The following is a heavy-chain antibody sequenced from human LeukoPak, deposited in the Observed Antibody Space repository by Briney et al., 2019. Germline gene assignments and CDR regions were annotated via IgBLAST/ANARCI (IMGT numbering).Heavy chain of an antibody. V-gene: IGHV4-31*03. Sequence: PSQTLSLTCTVSGGSISSGGHYWSWIRQHPGKGLEWIGYIYYNGSTYYTPSLKSRVTMSVDTSKNQFSLNLSSVTAADTAVYYCARLYGDYYFDYWGQGTLVTVSS. CDR1: GGSISSGGHY. D-gene: IGHD4-17*01. CDR2: IYYNGST. J-gene: IGHJ4*02. CDR3: ARLYGDYYFDY.